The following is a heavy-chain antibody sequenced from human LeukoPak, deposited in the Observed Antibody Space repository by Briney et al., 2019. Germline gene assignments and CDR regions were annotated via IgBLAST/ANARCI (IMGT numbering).Heavy chain of an antibody. J-gene: IGHJ6*02. Sequence: GGSLRLSCAASGFTFSSYSMNWVRQAPGKGLEWVSSISSSSSYIYYADSVKGRFTISRDNAKNSLYLQMNSLRADDTAVYYCARLPVVVPAANYYYYYGMDVWGQGTTVTVSS. CDR3: ARLPVVVPAANYYYYYGMDV. CDR2: ISSSSSYI. CDR1: GFTFSSYS. V-gene: IGHV3-21*01. D-gene: IGHD2-2*01.